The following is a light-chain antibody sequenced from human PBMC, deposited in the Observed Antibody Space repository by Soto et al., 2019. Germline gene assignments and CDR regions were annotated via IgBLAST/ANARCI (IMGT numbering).Light chain of an antibody. Sequence: DYQVTQSPSTLSASVGDRVTITFRASQNIYTGLAWYQQKPGIAPKLLIHKASTLESGVPSRFSGSGYGTEFTLTISGLQPEDSATYYCQQDERYPTFGQGTKVDIK. CDR3: QQDERYPT. CDR2: KAS. CDR1: QNIYTG. V-gene: IGKV1-5*03. J-gene: IGKJ1*01.